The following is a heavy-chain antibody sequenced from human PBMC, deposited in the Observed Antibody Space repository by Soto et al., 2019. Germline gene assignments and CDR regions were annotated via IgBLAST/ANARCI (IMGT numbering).Heavy chain of an antibody. CDR3: AGEPAAAPGNIDDY. J-gene: IGHJ4*02. CDR2: IYYTGTT. Sequence: SETLSLTCAVSGGSFTSSDYYWVWIRQPPGKGLEWLGSIYYTGTTYYNQSLKSQVTISVDTSQNQFSLKLSSVTAADTAVYYCAGEPAAAPGNIDDYWGQGTLVTVSS. V-gene: IGHV4-39*02. CDR1: GGSFTSSDYY. D-gene: IGHD6-13*01.